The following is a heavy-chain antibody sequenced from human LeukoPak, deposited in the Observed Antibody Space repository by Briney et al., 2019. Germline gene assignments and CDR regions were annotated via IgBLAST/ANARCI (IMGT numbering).Heavy chain of an antibody. J-gene: IGHJ4*02. CDR1: GFSFSNNW. Sequence: GGSLRLSCAASGFSFSNNWMSWVRQAPGKGLEWVANIKQDGSEKYYVDSVKGRFTISRDNAKNSVYLQMNSLRAEDTAVYYCARKTGTTGEAFDYWGQGTLVTVSS. CDR3: ARKTGTTGEAFDY. CDR2: IKQDGSEK. V-gene: IGHV3-7*03. D-gene: IGHD1-1*01.